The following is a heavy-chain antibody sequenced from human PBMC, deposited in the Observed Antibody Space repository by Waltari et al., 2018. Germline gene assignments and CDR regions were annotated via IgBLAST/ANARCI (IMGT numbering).Heavy chain of an antibody. CDR3: ARRGEDSSGWYEDFDY. J-gene: IGHJ4*02. Sequence: QVQLQQWGAGLLKPSETLSLTCAVYGGSFSGYYWSWIRQPPGKGLEWIGEINHSGSTIYHPSLKSRVTISVDTSKNQFSLKLSSVTAADTAVYYCARRGEDSSGWYEDFDYWGQGTLVTVSS. CDR1: GGSFSGYY. D-gene: IGHD6-19*01. CDR2: INHSGST. V-gene: IGHV4-34*01.